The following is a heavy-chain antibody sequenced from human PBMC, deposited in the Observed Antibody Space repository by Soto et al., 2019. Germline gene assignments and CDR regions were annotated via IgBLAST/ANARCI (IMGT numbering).Heavy chain of an antibody. CDR1: GFTFSFYA. J-gene: IGHJ4*02. D-gene: IGHD3-16*01. CDR2: ISYNGRNK. CDR3: ARQAKIGDRSQFYFDS. V-gene: IGHV3-30*04. Sequence: GGSLRLSCSASGFTFSFYAMHWVRQAPGKGLEWVAVISYNGRNKHYVDSVKGRFTISRDNSQDTLYLQMDSLRPDDTAVYYCARQAKIGDRSQFYFDSWGQGTLVTVSS.